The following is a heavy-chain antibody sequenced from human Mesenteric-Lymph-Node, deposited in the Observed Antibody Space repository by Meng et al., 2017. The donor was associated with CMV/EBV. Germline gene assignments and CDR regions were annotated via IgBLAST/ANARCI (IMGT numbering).Heavy chain of an antibody. CDR3: ARGLVAAAGASDY. V-gene: IGHV5-51*01. J-gene: IGHJ4*02. D-gene: IGHD6-13*01. CDR1: GYSFSNYW. CDR2: IYPDDSDI. Sequence: KGSGYSFSNYWIGWVRQMPGKGLELMGIIYPDDSDIRYNPSFQGQVTISADKSTSTAYLQWSSLKASDTAIYYCARGLVAAAGASDYWGQGTLVTVSS.